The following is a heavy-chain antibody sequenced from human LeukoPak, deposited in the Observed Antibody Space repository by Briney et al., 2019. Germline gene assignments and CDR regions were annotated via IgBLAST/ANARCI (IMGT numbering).Heavy chain of an antibody. CDR1: GGTFIIYA. CDR2: IIAIFGTT. Sequence: ASVTVSFTAPGGTFIIYAISWVRQAPGQGGERMGGIIAIFGTTNFAQKIHGRVTITTDQSTSTASMELSSLRSEDTAVYYCARHHYSSGLLRHPKYYYYYMGVWGKGTTVTVSS. D-gene: IGHD6-19*01. V-gene: IGHV1-69*05. J-gene: IGHJ6*03. CDR3: ARHHYSSGLLRHPKYYYYYMGV.